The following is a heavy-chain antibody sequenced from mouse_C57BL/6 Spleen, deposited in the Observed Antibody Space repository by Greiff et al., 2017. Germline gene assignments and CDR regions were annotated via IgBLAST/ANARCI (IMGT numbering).Heavy chain of an antibody. CDR3: ASYPFDY. CDR1: GYAFSSSW. Sequence: VQLQQSGPEPVKPGASVKISCKASGYAFSSSWMNWVKQRPGTGLEWIGRIYPGDGDTNYNGKFKGKATLTADKSSSTAYMQLSSLTSGDSAVYFCASYPFDYWGQGANRTMTS. J-gene: IGHJ2*01. CDR2: IYPGDGDT. V-gene: IGHV1-82*01.